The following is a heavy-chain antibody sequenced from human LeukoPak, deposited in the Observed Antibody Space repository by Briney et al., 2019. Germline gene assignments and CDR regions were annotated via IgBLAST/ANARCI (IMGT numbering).Heavy chain of an antibody. D-gene: IGHD6-6*01. V-gene: IGHV1-2*02. Sequence: ASVKVSCKASGYTFTGYYMYWVRQAPGQGLEWMGWINPNSGGTYYAQKFQGRVTMTRGTSISTGYMELSRLRSDDTAVYYCARTEYSSSSGGFDPWGQGTLVTVSS. CDR2: INPNSGGT. CDR3: ARTEYSSSSGGFDP. CDR1: GYTFTGYY. J-gene: IGHJ5*02.